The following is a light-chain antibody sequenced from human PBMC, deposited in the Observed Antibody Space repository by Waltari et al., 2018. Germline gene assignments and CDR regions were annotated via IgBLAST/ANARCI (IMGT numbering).Light chain of an antibody. CDR2: EDN. Sequence: FMLTQPHSVSESPGKTVTISCTRSSGNIATNYVQWYQQRPGSAPTKVIYEDNQRPSGVPDGFSGSIDISSNSASLIISGLKAEDEADYYCQSFDSSHVVFGGGTKLTVL. J-gene: IGLJ2*01. CDR3: QSFDSSHVV. V-gene: IGLV6-57*03. CDR1: SGNIATNY.